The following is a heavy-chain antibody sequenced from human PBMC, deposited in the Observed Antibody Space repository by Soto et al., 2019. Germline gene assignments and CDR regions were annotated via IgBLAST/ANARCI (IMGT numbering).Heavy chain of an antibody. D-gene: IGHD3-3*01. V-gene: IGHV3-74*01. CDR2: INSDGSSI. CDR3: ARLPVDTITSLDY. J-gene: IGHJ4*02. Sequence: EVQLVESGGDLVQPGGFLRLSCATSGFTFSRYWMHWVRQVPGKGLVWVSRINSDGSSISYSDSVKGRFTISRDNAKNTLYLQMNSLRGEDTAVYYCARLPVDTITSLDYWGQGTLVTVSS. CDR1: GFTFSRYW.